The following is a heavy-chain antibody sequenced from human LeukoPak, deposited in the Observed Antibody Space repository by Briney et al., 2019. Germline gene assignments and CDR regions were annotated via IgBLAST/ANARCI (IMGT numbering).Heavy chain of an antibody. V-gene: IGHV4-59*08. CDR3: ARAGPGGSGSYYPYYYYYMDV. CDR1: GGSISSYY. Sequence: SETLSLTCTVSGGSISSYYWSWIRQPPGKGLEWIGYIYYSGSTNYNPSLKSRVTISVDTSKNQFSLKLSSVTAADTAVYYCARAGPGGSGSYYPYYYYYMDVWGKGTTVTISS. D-gene: IGHD3-10*01. J-gene: IGHJ6*03. CDR2: IYYSGST.